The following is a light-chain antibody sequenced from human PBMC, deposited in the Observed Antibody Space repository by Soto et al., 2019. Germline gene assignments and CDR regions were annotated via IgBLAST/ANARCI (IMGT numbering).Light chain of an antibody. V-gene: IGKV3-20*01. CDR2: GAS. CDR3: QQYGSSPQT. J-gene: IGKJ1*01. CDR1: QSVSSDS. Sequence: EILLTQSPGTLSLSPGERATLSCRSSQSVSSDSLAWYQHKLGQAPRLLIYGASTRATGIPDRFSGSGSGTDFTLTISRLEPEDFAVFYCQQYGSSPQTFGQGTKVDI.